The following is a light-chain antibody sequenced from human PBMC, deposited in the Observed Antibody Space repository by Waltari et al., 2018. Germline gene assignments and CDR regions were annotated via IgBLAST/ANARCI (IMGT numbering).Light chain of an antibody. CDR2: SNY. J-gene: IGLJ7*01. CDR3: ATWDNSLNGAV. Sequence: QSVLTQPPSASGTPGQGVTISCSGSSSNFGSYTVNWYQQLPGTATKLLINSNYQRPSGVPDRFSGSKSGTSASLAISGLQSEDEADYYCATWDNSLNGAVFGGGTQLTVL. V-gene: IGLV1-44*01. CDR1: SSNFGSYT.